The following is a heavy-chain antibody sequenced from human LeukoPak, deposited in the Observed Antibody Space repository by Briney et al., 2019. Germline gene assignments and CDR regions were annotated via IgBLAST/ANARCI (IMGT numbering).Heavy chain of an antibody. CDR2: INHSGTT. V-gene: IGHV4-34*01. CDR3: ARGGSSWYVDY. D-gene: IGHD6-13*01. J-gene: IGHJ4*02. Sequence: PSETLSLTCAVYGGSFSGYYWSWIRQPPGKGLEWIGEINHSGTTNYNPSLKSRVTISLHTSKTQFSLTLSPMTAADTAVYYCARGGSSWYVDYWGQGTPVTVSS. CDR1: GGSFSGYY.